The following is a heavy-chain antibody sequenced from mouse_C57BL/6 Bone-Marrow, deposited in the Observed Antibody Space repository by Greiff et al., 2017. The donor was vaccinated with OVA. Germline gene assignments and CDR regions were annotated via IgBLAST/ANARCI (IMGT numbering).Heavy chain of an antibody. CDR1: GFNIKDDY. CDR2: IDPENGDT. D-gene: IGHD1-1*01. Sequence: EVHLVESGAELVRPGASVKLSCTASGFNIKDDYMHWVKQRPEQGLEWIGWIDPENGDTEYASKFQGKATITADTSSNTAYLQLSSLTSEDTAVYYCTSPPIYYYGSTGFDVWGTGTTVTVSS. J-gene: IGHJ1*03. V-gene: IGHV14-4*01. CDR3: TSPPIYYYGSTGFDV.